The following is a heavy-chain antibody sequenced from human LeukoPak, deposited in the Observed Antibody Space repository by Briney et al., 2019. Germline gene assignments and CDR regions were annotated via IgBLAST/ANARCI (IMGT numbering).Heavy chain of an antibody. CDR1: GYTFISHD. D-gene: IGHD6-13*01. J-gene: IGHJ5*02. CDR3: ARDWIEQQPHP. Sequence: ASVKVSCKTSGYTFISHDINWVRQATGQGLEWMGWMDPNSGNTGYAQRFQGRVTLTRSTSLSEAYMELTSLKFEDTAVYYCARDWIEQQPHPWGQGTLVTVSS. V-gene: IGHV1-8*01. CDR2: MDPNSGNT.